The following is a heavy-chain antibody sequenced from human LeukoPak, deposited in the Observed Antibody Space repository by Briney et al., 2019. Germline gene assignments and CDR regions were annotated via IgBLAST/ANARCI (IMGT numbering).Heavy chain of an antibody. CDR2: ISTSSSYT. CDR3: ARVTGHYYYMDV. CDR1: GFTFSSYT. J-gene: IGHJ6*03. Sequence: PGGSLRLSCAASGFTFSSYTMNWVRQAPGKGLEWVSSISTSSSYTYYADSVKGRFTISRDNAKSSLYLQMDSLRGEDTAVYYCARVTGHYYYMDVWGKGTTVTVSS. D-gene: IGHD2-21*02. V-gene: IGHV3-21*01.